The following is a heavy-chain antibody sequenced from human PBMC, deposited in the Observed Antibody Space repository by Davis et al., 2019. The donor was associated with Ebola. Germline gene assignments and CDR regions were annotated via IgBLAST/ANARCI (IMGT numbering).Heavy chain of an antibody. CDR3: ARNLRDTSGYYLVRYWYFDL. Sequence: PGGSLRLSCAASGFTFSSYTMNWVRHAPGKGLEWVSSISAGSSYIYYADSVKGRFTISRDNAKNSLYLQMNSLRAEDSAVYYCARNLRDTSGYYLVRYWYFDLWGRGTLVTVSS. J-gene: IGHJ2*01. CDR1: GFTFSSYT. V-gene: IGHV3-21*04. CDR2: ISAGSSYI. D-gene: IGHD3-22*01.